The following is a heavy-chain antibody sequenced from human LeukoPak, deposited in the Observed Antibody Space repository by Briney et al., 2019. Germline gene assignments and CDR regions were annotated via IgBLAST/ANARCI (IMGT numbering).Heavy chain of an antibody. Sequence: PGGSLRLSCAASGFTFSSYAMHWVRQAPGKGLEWVAVISYDGNNKYYADSVKGRFTISRDNSKNTLYLQMNSLRAEDTAVYYCARAKDRADAFDIWGQGTMVTVSS. D-gene: IGHD1-14*01. CDR2: ISYDGNNK. CDR3: ARAKDRADAFDI. CDR1: GFTFSSYA. V-gene: IGHV3-30*04. J-gene: IGHJ3*02.